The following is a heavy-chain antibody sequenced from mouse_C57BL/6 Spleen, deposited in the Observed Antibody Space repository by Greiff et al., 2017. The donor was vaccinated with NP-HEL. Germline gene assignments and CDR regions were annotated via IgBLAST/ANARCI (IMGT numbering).Heavy chain of an antibody. CDR3: ARDYGSSLFAY. CDR2: IDPSDSYT. D-gene: IGHD1-1*01. CDR1: GYTFTSYW. Sequence: QVQLKQPGAELVKPGASVKLSCKASGYTFTSYWMQWVKQRPGQGLEWIGEIDPSDSYTNYNQKFKGKATLTVDTSSSTAYMQLSSLTSEDSAVYYCARDYGSSLFAYWGQGTLVTVSA. J-gene: IGHJ3*01. V-gene: IGHV1-50*01.